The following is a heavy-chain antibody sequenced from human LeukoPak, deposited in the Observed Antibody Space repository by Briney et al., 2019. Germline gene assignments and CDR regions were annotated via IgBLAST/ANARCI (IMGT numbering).Heavy chain of an antibody. J-gene: IGHJ4*02. D-gene: IGHD3-10*01. CDR2: IYYSGST. Sequence: SETLSLTCTVSGGSISSSSYHWGWIRQPPGKGLEWIGSIYYSGSTYYNPSLKSRVTISVDTSKNQFSLKLSSVTAADTAVYYCARVVRWFGELLFDYWGQGTLVTVSS. V-gene: IGHV4-39*07. CDR3: ARVVRWFGELLFDY. CDR1: GGSISSSSYH.